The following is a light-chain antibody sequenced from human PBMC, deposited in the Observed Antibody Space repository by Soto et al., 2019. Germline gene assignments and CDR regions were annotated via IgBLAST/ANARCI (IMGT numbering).Light chain of an antibody. CDR2: EVT. CDR1: RTDIGGYNY. J-gene: IGLJ2*01. V-gene: IGLV2-14*01. CDR3: TSYTNSKAYIL. Sequence: QSALTQPASVSGSLGQSITISCTGTRTDIGGYNYVSWYQQYPGKAPKLVICEVTSRPSGISDRFSGSKSGNTASLTISGLQAEDEADYFCTSYTNSKAYILFGGGTKVTV.